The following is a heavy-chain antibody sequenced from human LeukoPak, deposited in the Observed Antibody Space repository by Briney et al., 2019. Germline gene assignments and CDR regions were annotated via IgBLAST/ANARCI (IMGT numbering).Heavy chain of an antibody. J-gene: IGHJ4*02. CDR3: ATMKPNIAEPFDY. V-gene: IGHV5-51*01. CDR1: GYSFTTYW. Sequence: GESLQISCQASGYSFTTYWIAWVRQMPGKGVEWMGIIYPGDSDTRYSPSFQGQVTISADKSISTAYLQWSSLKASDTAMYYCATMKPNIAEPFDYWGQGTLVTVSS. CDR2: IYPGDSDT. D-gene: IGHD6-13*01.